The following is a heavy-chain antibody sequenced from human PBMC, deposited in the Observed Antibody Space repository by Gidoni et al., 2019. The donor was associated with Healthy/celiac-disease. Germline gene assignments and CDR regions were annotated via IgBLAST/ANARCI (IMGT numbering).Heavy chain of an antibody. D-gene: IGHD3-16*01. CDR1: IFTVSSNY. Sequence: EVQLVESGGGLVEPGGSLRPSCAASIFTVSSNYMSCVRQAPGKGLEWVSVIYSGGSTYYADSVKGRFTISRDNSKNTLYLQMNSLRAEDTAVYYCARDEGTSGGGDYWGQGTLVTVSS. V-gene: IGHV3-66*01. CDR3: ARDEGTSGGGDY. CDR2: IYSGGST. J-gene: IGHJ4*02.